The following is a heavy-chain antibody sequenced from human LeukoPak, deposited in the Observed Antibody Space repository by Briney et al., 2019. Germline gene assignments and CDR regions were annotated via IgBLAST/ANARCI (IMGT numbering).Heavy chain of an antibody. J-gene: IGHJ6*01. CDR1: GDTFTAYY. V-gene: IGHV1-2*02. CDR2: INPNRGVT. CDR3: ARDHCVSSGCDEDYYYGKDG. D-gene: IGHD2-2*01. Sequence: ASVKVSCNAAGDTFTAYYMKWVRQAPGQELEWWRGINPNRGVTNYAQKFQGKVIMTRDTYISTGYMELRRLRSDDTAVYFCARDHCVSSGCDEDYYYGKDGWGRGTTVTVSS.